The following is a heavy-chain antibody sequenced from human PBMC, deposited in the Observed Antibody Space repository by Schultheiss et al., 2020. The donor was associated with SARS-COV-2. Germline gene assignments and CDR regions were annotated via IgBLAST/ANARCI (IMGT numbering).Heavy chain of an antibody. V-gene: IGHV4-59*01. D-gene: IGHD6-19*01. Sequence: SQTLSLTCTVSGGSISSYYWSWIRQPPGKGLEWIGYIYYSGSTNYNPSLKSRVTISVDTSKNQFSLKLSSVTAADTAVYYCARGDSSGWYYFDYWGQGTLVTVSS. CDR2: IYYSGST. J-gene: IGHJ4*02. CDR1: GGSISSYY. CDR3: ARGDSSGWYYFDY.